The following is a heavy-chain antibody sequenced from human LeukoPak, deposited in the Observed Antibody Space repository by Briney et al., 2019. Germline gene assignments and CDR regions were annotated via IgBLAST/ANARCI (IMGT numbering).Heavy chain of an antibody. Sequence: PSETLSLTCTVSGGSISSYYWSWIRQPQGKGLEWIGYIYYSGSTNYNPSLKSRVTISVDTSKNQFSLNLSSVTAADTAVYYCASSPRGAKNGVVPAAIGYWGQGTLVTVSS. CDR1: GGSISSYY. D-gene: IGHD2-2*02. V-gene: IGHV4-59*01. CDR2: IYYSGST. J-gene: IGHJ4*02. CDR3: ASSPRGAKNGVVPAAIGY.